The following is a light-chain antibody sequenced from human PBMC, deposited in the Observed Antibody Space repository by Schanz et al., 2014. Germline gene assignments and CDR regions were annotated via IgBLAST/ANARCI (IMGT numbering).Light chain of an antibody. V-gene: IGKV3-20*01. CDR2: GAS. Sequence: EIVLTQSPATLSLSPGERATLSCRASQTVSSSYLAWYQQKPGQAPRLLIYGASSRATGIPDRFSGSGSGTDFTLTINSLEPEDFAVYYCQQYGSSPQTFGQGTKLEIK. CDR3: QQYGSSPQT. J-gene: IGKJ2*01. CDR1: QTVSSSY.